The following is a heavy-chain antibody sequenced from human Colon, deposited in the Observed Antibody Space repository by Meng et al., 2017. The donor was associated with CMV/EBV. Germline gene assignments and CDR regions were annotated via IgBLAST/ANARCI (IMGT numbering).Heavy chain of an antibody. D-gene: IGHD3-10*01. CDR1: CSGYF. CDR3: ARDPVYYGSGSYYNTGGY. Sequence: CSGYFIHWVRQAPGQGLEWMGWLNPDSGDTDYAQSFQGRVTMTRDTAINTAYMELSRLRSDDTAVYYCARDPVYYGSGSYYNTGGYWGQGTLVTVSS. J-gene: IGHJ4*02. CDR2: LNPDSGDT. V-gene: IGHV1-2*02.